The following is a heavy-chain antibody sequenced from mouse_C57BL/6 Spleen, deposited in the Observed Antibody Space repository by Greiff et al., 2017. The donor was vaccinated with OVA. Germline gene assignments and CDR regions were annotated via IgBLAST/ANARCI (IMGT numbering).Heavy chain of an antibody. V-gene: IGHV1-64*01. CDR1: GYTFTSYW. CDR3: AREVVDY. CDR2: IHPDGGST. Sequence: VQLKQPGAELVKPGASVKLSCKASGYTFTSYWMHWVKQRPGQGLEWIGMIHPDGGSTNYNEKFKGKATLTVDKSSSTAYLQLSSLTAEDSAVYYCAREVVDYWGQGTTLTVSS. D-gene: IGHD1-1*01. J-gene: IGHJ2*01.